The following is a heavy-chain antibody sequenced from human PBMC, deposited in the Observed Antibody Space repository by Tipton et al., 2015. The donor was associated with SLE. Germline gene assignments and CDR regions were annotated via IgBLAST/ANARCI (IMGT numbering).Heavy chain of an antibody. Sequence: TLSLTCSVSGASISSHYWTWIRQPPGKGLEWIGYISDSGITNYNPSLKGRVAISIDTSKNQFSLNLSSVTAADTALYYCARVLGSRYCTNGVCTSPYYFYYYMDVWGRGTSVTVSS. CDR2: ISDSGIT. CDR3: ARVLGSRYCTNGVCTSPYYFYYYMDV. CDR1: GASISSHY. J-gene: IGHJ6*03. D-gene: IGHD2-8*01. V-gene: IGHV4-59*11.